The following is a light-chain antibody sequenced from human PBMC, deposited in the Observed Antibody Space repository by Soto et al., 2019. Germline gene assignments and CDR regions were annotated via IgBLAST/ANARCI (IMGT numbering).Light chain of an antibody. CDR1: QSISSY. J-gene: IGKJ1*01. CDR2: GAS. CDR3: RQYGNSPTT. V-gene: IGKV3-20*01. Sequence: TQSPSSLSASVGDRVTITCRASQSISSYLNWYQQKPGQAPRLLIYGASSRATGIPDRFSGSGSGTDFTLTISRLEPEDFAVYYCRQYGNSPTTFGQGTKVDIK.